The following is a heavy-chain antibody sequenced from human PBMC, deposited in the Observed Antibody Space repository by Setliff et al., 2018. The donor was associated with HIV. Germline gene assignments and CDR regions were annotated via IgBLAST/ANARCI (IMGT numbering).Heavy chain of an antibody. D-gene: IGHD3-10*01. V-gene: IGHV5-51*01. CDR1: GYRFTSYW. CDR2: IYLGDSDT. CDR3: ARHGVGDTMVTVDY. Sequence: PGESLKISCKGSGYRFTSYWIDWVRQTPGKGLEWMGIIYLGDSDTRYSPSFQGQVTISADKSISTAYLQWGSLKASGTAMYYCARHGVGDTMVTVDYWGRGTLVTVS. J-gene: IGHJ4*02.